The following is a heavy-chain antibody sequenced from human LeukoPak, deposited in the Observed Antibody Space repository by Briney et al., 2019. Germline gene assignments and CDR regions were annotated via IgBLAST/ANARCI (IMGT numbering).Heavy chain of an antibody. D-gene: IGHD6-13*01. J-gene: IGHJ5*02. Sequence: SETLSLTCTVSGGSISSYYWSWIRQPAGKGLEWIGRIYTSGSTNYNPSLKSRVTMSVDTSKNQFSLKLSSVTAADTAVYYCARVYSFGYRSSWYEEWFDPWGQGTLVTVSS. CDR2: IYTSGST. CDR3: ARVYSFGYRSSWYEEWFDP. CDR1: GGSISSYY. V-gene: IGHV4-4*07.